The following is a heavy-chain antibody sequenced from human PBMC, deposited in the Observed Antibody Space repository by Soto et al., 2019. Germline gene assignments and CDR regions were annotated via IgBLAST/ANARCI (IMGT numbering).Heavy chain of an antibody. CDR3: ARDIGSYAYGEGY. Sequence: SETLALIRTASGGSFTSYWLTWIRQPSGKGLEWIGRVYSSGTTDYTPPLNSLAPVSVETSKKQFSLELSSGTAADTAVHYFARDIGSYAYGEGYWGQGIQVT. CDR1: GGSFTSYW. J-gene: IGHJ4*02. V-gene: IGHV4-4*07. D-gene: IGHD3-10*01. CDR2: VYSSGTT.